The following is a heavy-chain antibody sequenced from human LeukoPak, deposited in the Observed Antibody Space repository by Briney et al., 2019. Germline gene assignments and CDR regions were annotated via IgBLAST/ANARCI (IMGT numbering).Heavy chain of an antibody. CDR1: GYSISSGYY. CDR3: ARGRYYYDSSGYYLFDY. CDR2: IYHSGST. Sequence: PSETLSLTCTVSGYSISSGYYWGWIRQPPGKGLEWIGSIYHSGSTYYNPSLKSRVTISVDTSKNQFSLKLSSVTAADTAVYYCARGRYYYDSSGYYLFDYWGQGTLVTVSS. J-gene: IGHJ4*02. D-gene: IGHD3-22*01. V-gene: IGHV4-38-2*02.